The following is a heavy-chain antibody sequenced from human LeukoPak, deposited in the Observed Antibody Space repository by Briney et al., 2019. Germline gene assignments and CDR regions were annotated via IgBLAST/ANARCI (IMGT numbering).Heavy chain of an antibody. Sequence: PGGSLRLSCAASGFTFSGSAMHWVRQASGKGLEWVGRVRSKANSYATEYAAPVRGRFTISRDDSKNTAYLQMNSLKIEDTAVYYCTKHDGYNPDYWGQGTLVTVSS. CDR1: GFTFSGSA. D-gene: IGHD5-24*01. V-gene: IGHV3-73*01. CDR3: TKHDGYNPDY. CDR2: VRSKANSYAT. J-gene: IGHJ4*02.